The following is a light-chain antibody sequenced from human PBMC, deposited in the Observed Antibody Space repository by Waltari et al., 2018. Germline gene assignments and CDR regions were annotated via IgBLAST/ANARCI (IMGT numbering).Light chain of an antibody. J-gene: IGLJ3*02. V-gene: IGLV2-14*03. CDR1: SSDVGFYNY. Sequence: QSALTQPASVSGSPGQSITISCTGTSSDVGFYNYVSWYQQHPGKAPNPMVYDVFWRPQGVANPFSGAKSGSTASLTISGLQAEDEADYYCKSYAGSSSWVFGGGTKLTVL. CDR2: DVF. CDR3: KSYAGSSSWV.